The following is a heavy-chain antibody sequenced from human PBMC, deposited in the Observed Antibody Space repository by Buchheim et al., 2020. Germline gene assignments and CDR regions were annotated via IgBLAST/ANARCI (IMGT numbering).Heavy chain of an antibody. V-gene: IGHV5-10-1*01. CDR2: IDPSDSYT. D-gene: IGHD6-19*01. J-gene: IGHJ5*02. CDR1: GYSFTSYW. Sequence: EVQLVQSGAEVKKPGESLRISCKGSGYSFTSYWISWVRQMPGKGLEWMGRIDPSDSYTNYSPSFQGHVTISADNSISTAYPQWSSLKASDTAMYYCARHNGLEGWLISHRNWFDPWGQGTL. CDR3: ARHNGLEGWLISHRNWFDP.